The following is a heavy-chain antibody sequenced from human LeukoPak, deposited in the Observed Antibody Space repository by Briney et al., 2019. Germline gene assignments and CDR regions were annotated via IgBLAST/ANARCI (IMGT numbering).Heavy chain of an antibody. CDR1: GFTFSHSW. CDR3: ARDFRASLRESSPLSNY. D-gene: IGHD3-16*02. V-gene: IGHV3-7*01. J-gene: IGHJ4*02. Sequence: GGSLRLSCAASGFTFSHSWMNWVRQAPGKGLEWVATMRHDGGEIYYVDSVKGRFTISRDNAKNSLYLQMNSLRAEDTAVYYCARDFRASLRESSPLSNYWGQGTLVTVSS. CDR2: MRHDGGEI.